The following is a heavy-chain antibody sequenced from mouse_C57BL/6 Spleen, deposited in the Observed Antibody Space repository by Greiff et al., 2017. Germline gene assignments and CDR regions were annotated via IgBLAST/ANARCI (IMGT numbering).Heavy chain of an antibody. Sequence: VHLVESGPGLVAPSQSLSITCTVSGFSLTSYGVDWVRQSPGKGLEWLGVIWGVGSTNYNSALKSRLSISKDNSKSQVFLKMNSLQTDDTAMYYCASVGRSGYVGAWFAYWGQGTLITVSA. D-gene: IGHD3-2*02. CDR1: GFSLTSYG. CDR3: ASVGRSGYVGAWFAY. CDR2: IWGVGST. J-gene: IGHJ3*01. V-gene: IGHV2-6*01.